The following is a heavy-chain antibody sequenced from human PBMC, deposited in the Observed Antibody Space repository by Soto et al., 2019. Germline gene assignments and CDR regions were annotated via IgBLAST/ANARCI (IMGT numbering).Heavy chain of an antibody. Sequence: GGSLRLSCAASGFTVKNYQMNWVRQAPGKGLEWVSVIYSGGVTYYPDSVKGRFTTIRDTSKNTVYLQMNSLRAGDTAMYYCARDPSTTGYYGLDVWGQGTTVTVSS. CDR1: GFTVKNYQ. J-gene: IGHJ6*02. CDR2: IYSGGVT. CDR3: ARDPSTTGYYGLDV. V-gene: IGHV3-53*01.